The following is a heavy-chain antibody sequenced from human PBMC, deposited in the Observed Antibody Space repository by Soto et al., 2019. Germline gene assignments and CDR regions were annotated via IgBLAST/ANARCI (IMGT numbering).Heavy chain of an antibody. D-gene: IGHD3-3*01. Sequence: ASVKVSCKASGYTFTSYDINWVRQATGQGLEWMGWMNPNSGNTGYAQKFQGRVTMTRNTSISTAYMELSSLRSEDTAVYYCARVIAYDFWSGYYTEEGVGFDIWGQGTMVTVSS. J-gene: IGHJ3*02. V-gene: IGHV1-8*01. CDR1: GYTFTSYD. CDR2: MNPNSGNT. CDR3: ARVIAYDFWSGYYTEEGVGFDI.